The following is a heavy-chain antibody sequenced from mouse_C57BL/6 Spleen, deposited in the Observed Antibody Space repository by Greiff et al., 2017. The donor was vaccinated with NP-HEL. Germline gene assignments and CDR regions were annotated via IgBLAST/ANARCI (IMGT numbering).Heavy chain of an antibody. D-gene: IGHD2-10*02. V-gene: IGHV1-22*01. Sequence: EVQLQQSGPELVKPGASVKMSCKASGYTFTDYNMHWVKPSHGKSLEWIGYINPNNGGTSYNQKFKGKAQLTVNKYSSTAYMELRSLTSEDSAVYYCASPGYGTGDYLDSWGQGTTLTVSS. J-gene: IGHJ2*01. CDR2: INPNNGGT. CDR1: GYTFTDYN. CDR3: ASPGYGTGDYLDS.